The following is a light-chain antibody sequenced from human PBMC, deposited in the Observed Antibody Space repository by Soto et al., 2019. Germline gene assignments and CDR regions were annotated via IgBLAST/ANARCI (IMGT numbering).Light chain of an antibody. CDR2: EAS. CDR1: QSISDS. J-gene: IGKJ1*01. CDR3: QQYNGYWT. Sequence: DIQMTQSPSTLSASVGDRVTITCRASQSISDSLAWYQQKPGKAPKLLISEASNLKSGVPSRFSGSGSGTAYSLTISSLQPDDFASYYCQQYNGYWTFGQGTKVEIK. V-gene: IGKV1-5*03.